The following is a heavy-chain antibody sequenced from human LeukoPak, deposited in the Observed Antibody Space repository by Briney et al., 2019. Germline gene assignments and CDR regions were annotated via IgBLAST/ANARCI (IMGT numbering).Heavy chain of an antibody. Sequence: ASVKVSCKASGYTFTSYGISWVRQAPGQGLEWMGWISAYNGNTNYAQKLQGRVTMTTDTSTSTAYMELRSLRSDDTAVYYCARAVAVAGTELWFDHWGQGTLVTVSS. CDR2: ISAYNGNT. J-gene: IGHJ5*02. CDR1: GYTFTSYG. CDR3: ARAVAVAGTELWFDH. D-gene: IGHD6-19*01. V-gene: IGHV1-18*01.